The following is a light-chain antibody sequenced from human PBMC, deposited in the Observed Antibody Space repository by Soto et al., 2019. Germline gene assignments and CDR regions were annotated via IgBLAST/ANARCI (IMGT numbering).Light chain of an antibody. CDR1: SSDVGGYNY. V-gene: IGLV2-14*01. Sequence: QSVLTQPASGSGSPGQSITISCTGTSSDVGGYNYVSWYQQHPGKAPKLMIYEVSNRPSGVSNRFSGSKSGNTASLTTSGLQAEDEADSYCSSYTSSSTYVFGTGTKVTVL. CDR2: EVS. J-gene: IGLJ1*01. CDR3: SSYTSSSTYV.